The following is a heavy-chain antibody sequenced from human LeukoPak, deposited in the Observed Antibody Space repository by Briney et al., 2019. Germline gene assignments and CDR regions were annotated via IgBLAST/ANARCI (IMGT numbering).Heavy chain of an antibody. J-gene: IGHJ6*03. Sequence: GRSLRLSCAASGFTFSSYGMHWVRQAPGKGLEWVAVIWYDGSNKYYADSVKGRFTISRDNSKNTLYLQMNSLRAEDTAVYYCAKESTWARYYYYYMDVWRKGTTVTVS. CDR1: GFTFSSYG. V-gene: IGHV3-33*06. CDR2: IWYDGSNK. CDR3: AKESTWARYYYYYMDV. D-gene: IGHD1-1*01.